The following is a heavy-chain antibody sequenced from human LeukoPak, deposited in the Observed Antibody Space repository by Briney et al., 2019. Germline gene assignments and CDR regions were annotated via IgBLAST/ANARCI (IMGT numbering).Heavy chain of an antibody. Sequence: GGSLKLSCAASGFTFSPYSMNWVRQAPGKGLEWISSISSSGTFIYYADSLQGRFTISRDSATNSLYFQMNNLRVEDTAIYYCAAKYYSSSPFDPWGQGTLVTVSS. CDR1: GFTFSPYS. CDR3: AAKYYSSSPFDP. CDR2: ISSSGTFI. V-gene: IGHV3-21*01. J-gene: IGHJ5*02. D-gene: IGHD2-2*01.